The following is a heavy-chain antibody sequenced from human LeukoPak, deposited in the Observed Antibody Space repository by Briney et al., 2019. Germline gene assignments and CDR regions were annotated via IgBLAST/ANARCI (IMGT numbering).Heavy chain of an antibody. D-gene: IGHD3-9*01. V-gene: IGHV3-33*01. CDR3: ARDGSGVRYFDWENAPNYFDY. CDR2: IWYDGSNK. Sequence: GGSLRLPCAASGFTFSSYGMHGVREAPGKGLEGVADIWYDGSNKYYADSVKGRFPLSRDNSKNTLYMQMNSLRAEGTAVYYCARDGSGVRYFDWENAPNYFDYGGQGTLVTVPS. J-gene: IGHJ4*02. CDR1: GFTFSSYG.